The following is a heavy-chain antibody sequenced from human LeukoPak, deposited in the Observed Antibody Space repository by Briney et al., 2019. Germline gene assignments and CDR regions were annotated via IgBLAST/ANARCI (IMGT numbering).Heavy chain of an antibody. V-gene: IGHV4-30-4*01. CDR1: GGSLSSGDYY. Sequence: SQTLSLTCTVSGGSLSSGDYYWSWIRQPPGKGLEWIGYIYYSGSTYYNPSLKSRVTISVDTSKNQFSLKLSSVTAADTAVYYCARFVVRGVNFDYWGQGTLVTVSS. CDR2: IYYSGST. CDR3: ARFVVRGVNFDY. J-gene: IGHJ4*02. D-gene: IGHD3-10*01.